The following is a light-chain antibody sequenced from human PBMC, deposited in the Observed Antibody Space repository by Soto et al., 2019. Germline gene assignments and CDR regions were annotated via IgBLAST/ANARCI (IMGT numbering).Light chain of an antibody. J-gene: IGKJ2*01. CDR3: QQANSFPYT. Sequence: DIQMTQSPSFVSASVGDRVTITCRASQGISRWLVWYQQKPGKGPKLLIYAASSLQSGVPSRFSVSGSGTDFTLTITSLQSVDFVTYYCQQANSFPYTFGQGTKLEIK. CDR1: QGISRW. V-gene: IGKV1-12*01. CDR2: AAS.